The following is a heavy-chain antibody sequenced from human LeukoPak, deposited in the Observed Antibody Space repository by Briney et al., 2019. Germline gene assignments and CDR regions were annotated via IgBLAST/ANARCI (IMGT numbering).Heavy chain of an antibody. CDR2: INWDGGST. CDR1: GFTFDDYT. D-gene: IGHD6-13*01. Sequence: GGSLRLSCAASGFTFDDYTMHWVRHIPGKSLEWVSLINWDGGSTFYADSVKGRFTISRDTRKNFLYLQMISLRTEDTALYYCAKDLGKVIAAAGTSGFDSWGRGTLVTVSS. CDR3: AKDLGKVIAAAGTSGFDS. V-gene: IGHV3-43*01. J-gene: IGHJ4*01.